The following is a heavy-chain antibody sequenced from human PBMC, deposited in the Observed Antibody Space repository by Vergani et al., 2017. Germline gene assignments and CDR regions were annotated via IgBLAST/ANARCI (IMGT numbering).Heavy chain of an antibody. CDR3: ARDRGNSGDYNFDY. CDR1: GYTFTSYD. Sequence: QVQLVQSGAEVKKPGASVKVSCKASGYTFTSYDINWVRQATGQGLEWMGWISVYNGETKFAQKFQGRVTLTRDTSTDTAYMEMGSLRSDDTAVYYCARDRGNSGDYNFDYWGQGTLVTVSS. D-gene: IGHD1-26*01. CDR2: ISVYNGET. J-gene: IGHJ4*02. V-gene: IGHV1-18*01.